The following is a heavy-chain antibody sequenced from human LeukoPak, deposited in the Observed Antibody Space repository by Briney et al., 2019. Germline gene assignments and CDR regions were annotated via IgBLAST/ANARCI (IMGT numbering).Heavy chain of an antibody. J-gene: IGHJ4*02. V-gene: IGHV1-2*06. CDR3: ARGDGEAAPPGGY. CDR1: GYTLTGYY. Sequence: GASVKVSCKASGYTLTGYYMHWVRQAPGQGLEWMGRINPNSGGTNYAQKFQGRVTMTRDTSISTAYMELSRLTSDDTAVYYCARGDGEAAPPGGYWGQGTLVTVSS. D-gene: IGHD2-15*01. CDR2: INPNSGGT.